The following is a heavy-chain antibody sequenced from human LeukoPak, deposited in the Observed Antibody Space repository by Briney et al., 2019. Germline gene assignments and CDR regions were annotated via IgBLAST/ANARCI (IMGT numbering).Heavy chain of an antibody. D-gene: IGHD1-26*01. CDR3: ARDLIVGATTLSAGAEYFQH. V-gene: IGHV3-23*01. CDR1: GFTFSSYA. Sequence: GGSLRFSCAASGFTFSSYAMSWVRQAPGKGLEWVSAISGSGGSTYYADSVKGRFTISRDNSKNTLYLQMNSLRAEDTAVYYCARDLIVGATTLSAGAEYFQHWGQGTLVTVSS. J-gene: IGHJ1*01. CDR2: ISGSGGST.